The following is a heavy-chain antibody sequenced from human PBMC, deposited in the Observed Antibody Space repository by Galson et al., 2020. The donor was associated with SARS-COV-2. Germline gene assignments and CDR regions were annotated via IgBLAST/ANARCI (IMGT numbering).Heavy chain of an antibody. CDR2: IYDSGST. CDR1: GGSISSYC. V-gene: IGHV4-59*01. D-gene: IGHD3-10*01. J-gene: IGHJ6*02. CDR3: VRSRLYGSGTYYKDYYYYGMDV. Sequence: SETLSLTCTVSGGSISSYCWSWIRQSPGKGLEWIGYIYDSGSTNYNPSLKSRVTISVDTSKNQLFLKVNSVTAADTAVYYCVRSRLYGSGTYYKDYYYYGMDVWGQGTTVTVSS.